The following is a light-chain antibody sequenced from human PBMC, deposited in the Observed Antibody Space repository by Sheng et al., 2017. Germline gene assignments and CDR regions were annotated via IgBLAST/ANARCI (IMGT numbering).Light chain of an antibody. CDR3: QQYDKWPLT. Sequence: EIVMTQSPATLFLSPGERATLSCRASQSVSTNVAWYQQKPGLAPRLLISGASSRATGFPARLSGSGSGTEFTLTISSLQSEDFAVYYCQQYDKWPLTFGGGTKGGDQT. V-gene: IGKV3-15*01. CDR2: GAS. CDR1: QSVSTN. J-gene: IGKJ4*01.